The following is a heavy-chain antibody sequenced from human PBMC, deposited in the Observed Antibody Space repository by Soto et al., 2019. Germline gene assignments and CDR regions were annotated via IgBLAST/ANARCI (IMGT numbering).Heavy chain of an antibody. CDR3: AKGLIAAAGYYYYGMDV. J-gene: IGHJ6*02. D-gene: IGHD6-13*01. Sequence: GGSLRLSCAASGFTFSSYGMHWVRQAPSKGLEWVAVISYDGSNKYYADSVKGRFTISRDNSKNTLYLQMNSLRAEDTAVYYCAKGLIAAAGYYYYGMDVWGQGTTVTVSS. V-gene: IGHV3-30*18. CDR1: GFTFSSYG. CDR2: ISYDGSNK.